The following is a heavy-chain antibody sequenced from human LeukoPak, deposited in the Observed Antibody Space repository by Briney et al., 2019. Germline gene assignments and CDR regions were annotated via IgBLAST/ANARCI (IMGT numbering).Heavy chain of an antibody. CDR1: GGSISSYY. J-gene: IGHJ4*02. CDR2: IYTSGST. V-gene: IGHV4-4*07. D-gene: IGHD1-1*01. CDR3: AREPVLTLDQLFDY. Sequence: SETLSLTCTVSGGSISSYYWSWIRQPAGKGLEWIGRIYTSGSTNYNPSLKSRVAMSVDTSKNQFSLKLSSVTAADTAVYYCAREPVLTLDQLFDYWGQGTLVTVSS.